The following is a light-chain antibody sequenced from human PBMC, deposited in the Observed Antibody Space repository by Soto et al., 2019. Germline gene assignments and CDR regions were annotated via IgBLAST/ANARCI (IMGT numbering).Light chain of an antibody. V-gene: IGKV3-15*01. CDR1: QSVSRN. CDR2: VAS. Sequence: EIVMTQSPATLSVSPGERATLSCRASQSVSRNLAWYQQKPGQTPKLLIYVASTRATGIPARFSGSGSGTEFTLTISSLQSEDFGVYYCQQYNVWPLTFGGGTKVEFK. CDR3: QQYNVWPLT. J-gene: IGKJ4*01.